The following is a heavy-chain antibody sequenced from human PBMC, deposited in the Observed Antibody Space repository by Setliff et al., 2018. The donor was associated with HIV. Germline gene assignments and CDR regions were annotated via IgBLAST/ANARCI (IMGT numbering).Heavy chain of an antibody. Sequence: GGSLRLSCAASGFTFSSYGMHWVRQAPGKGLEWVAVIWYDGSNKYFADSVTGRFTISRDNSKNTLYLQMNSLRAEDTAVYYCAKNVWGGYAGYFDYWGQGTLVTVSS. CDR1: GFTFSSYG. J-gene: IGHJ4*02. CDR3: AKNVWGGYAGYFDY. CDR2: IWYDGSNK. D-gene: IGHD5-12*01. V-gene: IGHV3-33*06.